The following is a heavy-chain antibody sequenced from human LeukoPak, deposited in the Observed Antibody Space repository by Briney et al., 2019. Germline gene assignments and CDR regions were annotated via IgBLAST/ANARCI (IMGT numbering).Heavy chain of an antibody. CDR1: GFTFSSYA. CDR2: ISGSGGST. CDR3: AKFGSWYYSPYYFDY. D-gene: IGHD3-10*01. V-gene: IGHV3-23*01. J-gene: IGHJ4*02. Sequence: GGSLRLSCAASGFTFSSYAMSWFRQAPGKGLEWVSAISGSGGSTYYADSVKGRFTISGDNSKNTLYLQMNSLGAEDTAVYYCAKFGSWYYSPYYFDYWGQGTLVTVSS.